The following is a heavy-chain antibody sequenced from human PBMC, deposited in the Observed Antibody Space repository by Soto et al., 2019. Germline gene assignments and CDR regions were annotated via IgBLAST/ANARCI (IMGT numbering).Heavy chain of an antibody. D-gene: IGHD4-17*01. CDR1: GGSISSYY. V-gene: IGHV4-59*01. CDR2: IYYSGST. J-gene: IGHJ4*02. Sequence: SETLSLTCTIYGGSISSYYSSLIRQPPGKGLEWIGYIYYSGSTNYNPSLKSRVTISVDTSKNQFSLKLSSVTAADTAVYYCARVYGDYLDYWGQGTLVTVSS. CDR3: ARVYGDYLDY.